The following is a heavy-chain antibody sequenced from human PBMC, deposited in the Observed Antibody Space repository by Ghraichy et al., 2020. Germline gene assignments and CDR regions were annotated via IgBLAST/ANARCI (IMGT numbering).Heavy chain of an antibody. Sequence: SETLSLTCNVSGTSIKNYHWTWIRQPPGKGLEYIGYASYTGSTNYNPSLKTRVRMSVDTSKNQLSLRLSDMTAADTAVYFCSASKYGHRFDGYWGKGALVSVSS. V-gene: IGHV4-59*01. CDR1: GTSIKNYH. D-gene: IGHD3-3*01. CDR3: SASKYGHRFDGY. CDR2: ASYTGST. J-gene: IGHJ4*02.